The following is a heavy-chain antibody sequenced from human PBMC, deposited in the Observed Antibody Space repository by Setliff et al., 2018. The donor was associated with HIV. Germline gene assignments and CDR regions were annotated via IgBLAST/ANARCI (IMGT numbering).Heavy chain of an antibody. V-gene: IGHV4-34*01. CDR2: INYRGTT. Sequence: KTSETLSLTCAVYGGSFSDQYWSWIRQPPGKGLEWIGEINYRGTTNDNPSLKSRVTISVDTSRNQFSLKLNSVTAADTAVYYCARGLSIFGVATPGFYSFMDVWGKGTTVTVSS. J-gene: IGHJ6*03. CDR1: GGSFSDQY. D-gene: IGHD3-3*01. CDR3: ARGLSIFGVATPGFYSFMDV.